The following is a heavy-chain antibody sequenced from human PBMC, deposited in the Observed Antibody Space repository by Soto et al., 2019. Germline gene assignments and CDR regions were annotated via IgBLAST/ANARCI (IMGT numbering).Heavy chain of an antibody. J-gene: IGHJ5*02. CDR3: AKSPSQTTS. CDR1: GFTVINYA. V-gene: IGHV3-23*01. CDR2: ISVGGGDT. D-gene: IGHD4-17*01. Sequence: VGSLRLSCAASGFTVINYAMSWVRQAPGKGLEWVSFISVGGGDTWYADSVKGRFTISRDNSKNTLYLQMNSLRAEDTAVYYCAKSPSQTTSWGQGTLVTVSS.